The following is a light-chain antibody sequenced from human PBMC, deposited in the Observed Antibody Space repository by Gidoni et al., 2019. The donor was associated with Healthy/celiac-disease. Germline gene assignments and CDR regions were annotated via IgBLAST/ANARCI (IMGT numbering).Light chain of an antibody. J-gene: IGLJ2*01. V-gene: IGLV1-47*01. CDR1: SSNIGSNY. Sequence: QSVLTQPPSASGTPGQRVTISCSGSSSNIGSNYVYWYQQLPGTAPKLLIYRNNQRPSGVPDRFSGSKSGTSASLAISGLRSEDEADYYCAAWDDVGGGTKLTVL. CDR2: RNN. CDR3: AAWDD.